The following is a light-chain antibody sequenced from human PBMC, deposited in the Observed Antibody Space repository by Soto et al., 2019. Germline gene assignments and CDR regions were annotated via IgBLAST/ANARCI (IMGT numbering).Light chain of an antibody. CDR3: QQYGSSPQWT. J-gene: IGKJ1*01. CDR1: QSVSGSF. CDR2: GAS. Sequence: ELVLTQSPGTLSLSPGERAILSCRASQSVSGSFLAWYQQKPGQAPRLLIHGASNRATGIPDRFSGSGSGTDFTLTISRLEPEDFAVYYCQQYGSSPQWTFGQGTKVDIK. V-gene: IGKV3-20*01.